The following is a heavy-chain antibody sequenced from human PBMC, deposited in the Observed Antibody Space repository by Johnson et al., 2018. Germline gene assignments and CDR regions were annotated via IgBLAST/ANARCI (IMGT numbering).Heavy chain of an antibody. J-gene: IGHJ6*02. CDR2: ISGSGGST. Sequence: VQLVQSGGGLVQPGGSLRLSCAASGFTFSSYAMSWVRQAPGKGLEWVSAISGSGGSTYYADSVKGRFTISRDNSKNTLYLQMNSLRAEDTAVYYCATQKPDHYAKETDYYYYYGMDVWGQGTTVTVSS. V-gene: IGHV3-23*04. CDR1: GFTFSSYA. D-gene: IGHD4-17*01. CDR3: ATQKPDHYAKETDYYYYYGMDV.